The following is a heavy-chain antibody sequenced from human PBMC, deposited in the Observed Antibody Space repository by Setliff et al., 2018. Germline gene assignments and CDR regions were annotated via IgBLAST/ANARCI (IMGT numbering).Heavy chain of an antibody. CDR1: GYPFTGYY. CDR2: INPNSGAT. D-gene: IGHD6-25*01. Sequence: ASVKVSCKTSGYPFTGYYIHWVRQAPGQGLEWMGRINPNSGATNFAQKFQGRVTMTRDTSISTAYMDLSRLRSDDTAVYYCARDLYNSGSDYWGQGTLVTVST. CDR3: ARDLYNSGSDY. J-gene: IGHJ4*02. V-gene: IGHV1-2*06.